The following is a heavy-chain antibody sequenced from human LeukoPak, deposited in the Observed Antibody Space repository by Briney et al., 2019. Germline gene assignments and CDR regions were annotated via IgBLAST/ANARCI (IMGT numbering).Heavy chain of an antibody. V-gene: IGHV3-30*03. CDR2: ISYDGSNK. J-gene: IGHJ4*02. CDR1: GFTFSSYG. D-gene: IGHD5-24*01. CDR3: ARDGSRWLQLPGLDY. Sequence: GGSLRLSCAASGFTFSSYGMHWVRQAPGKGLEWVAVISYDGSNKYYADSVKGRFTISRDNSKNTLYLQMNSLRAEDTAVYYCARDGSRWLQLPGLDYWGQGTLVTVSS.